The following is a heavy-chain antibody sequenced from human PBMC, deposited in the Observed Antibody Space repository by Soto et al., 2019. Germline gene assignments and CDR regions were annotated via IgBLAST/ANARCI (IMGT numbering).Heavy chain of an antibody. J-gene: IGHJ5*02. Sequence: SVKVSCKASGGTFSSYTISWLLQAPGQGLEWMGRIIPILGIANYAQKFQGRVTITADKSTSTAYMELSSLRSEDTAVYYCARGGSGYDYDPWGQGTLVTVPQ. CDR3: ARGGSGYDYDP. CDR1: GGTFSSYT. CDR2: IIPILGIA. D-gene: IGHD5-12*01. V-gene: IGHV1-69*02.